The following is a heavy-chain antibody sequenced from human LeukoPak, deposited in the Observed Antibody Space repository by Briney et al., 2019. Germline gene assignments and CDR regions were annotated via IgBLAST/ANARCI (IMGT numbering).Heavy chain of an antibody. CDR1: GFTFSSYA. D-gene: IGHD3-22*01. CDR3: AKDQSETHYDSSGRFDY. Sequence: PGGSPTLSCAASGFTFSSYAMSWVRQAPGKGLEWVSGISGTGGSTYYAASVKGRFTISRDNSKNTLYLQMNSLRAEDTAVYYCAKDQSETHYDSSGRFDYWGQGTLVTVSS. V-gene: IGHV3-23*01. CDR2: ISGTGGST. J-gene: IGHJ4*02.